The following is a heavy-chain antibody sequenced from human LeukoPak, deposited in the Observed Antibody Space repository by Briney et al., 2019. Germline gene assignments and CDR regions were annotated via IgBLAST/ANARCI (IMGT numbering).Heavy chain of an antibody. CDR1: GYTFTSYY. V-gene: IGHV1-46*01. CDR3: ARGGLGAMALLSSVMDV. Sequence: ASVKVSCKASGYTFTSYYMHWVRQAPGQGLEWMGIINPSGGSTSYAQKFQGRVTMTRDMSTSTVYMELSSLRSEDTAVYYCARGGLGAMALLSSVMDVWGQGTTVTVSS. CDR2: INPSGGST. D-gene: IGHD1-26*01. J-gene: IGHJ6*02.